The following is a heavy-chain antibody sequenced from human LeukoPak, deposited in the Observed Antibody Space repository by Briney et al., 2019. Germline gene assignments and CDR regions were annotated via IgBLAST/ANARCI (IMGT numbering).Heavy chain of an antibody. D-gene: IGHD2-15*01. CDR3: ARDPRSAGRYNWFDP. CDR1: GGSFITHY. V-gene: IGHV4-4*07. Sequence: SETLSLTCTVSGGSFITHYYNWIRQPAGKGLEFIGRIYTSGITNYNPSLKSRVTMSVDTSKNKFSLKLSSVTAADTAVYYCARDPRSAGRYNWFDPWGQGTLVTVSS. J-gene: IGHJ5*02. CDR2: IYTSGIT.